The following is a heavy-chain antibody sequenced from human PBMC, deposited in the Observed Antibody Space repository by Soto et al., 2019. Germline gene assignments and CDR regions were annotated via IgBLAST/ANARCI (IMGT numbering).Heavy chain of an antibody. J-gene: IGHJ6*01. CDR3: ARLGGVLLYAIDV. CDR2: IHYSGST. Sequence: QVQLQESGPGLVKPSQTLSLTCTVSGGSISSDGYYWSWIRQHPGRGLEWIGYIHYSGSTFYNSSLKSRLSISIDMSTNKFSLKRTSVTAADTAVYYCARLGGVLLYAIDVWGQGTTVTVSS. V-gene: IGHV4-31*03. D-gene: IGHD1-26*01. CDR1: GGSISSDGYY.